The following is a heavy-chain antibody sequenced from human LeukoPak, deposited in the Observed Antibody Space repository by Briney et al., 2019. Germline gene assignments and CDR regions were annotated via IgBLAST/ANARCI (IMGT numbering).Heavy chain of an antibody. CDR1: GFTFHNYG. CDR2: IWYDGSDK. D-gene: IGHD4-23*01. V-gene: IGHV3-33*01. CDR3: ARDRGNLNSGTSYFDY. J-gene: IGHJ4*02. Sequence: GGSLRLSCVSSGFTFHNYGFHWVRQAPGKGLEWVALIWYDGSDKKYADSVKGRFTISRDNSKNTLFLQMNSLTAEDTAVYFRARDRGNLNSGTSYFDYLGQGTLVTVSS.